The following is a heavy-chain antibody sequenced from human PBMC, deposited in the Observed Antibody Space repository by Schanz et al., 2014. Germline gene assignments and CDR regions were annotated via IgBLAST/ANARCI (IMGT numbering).Heavy chain of an antibody. CDR1: GYTVIAYY. D-gene: IGHD6-13*01. J-gene: IGHJ4*02. CDR2: IIPKSGST. Sequence: QVHLVQSGAEVKKPGASVKVSCKASGYTVIAYYMHWVPQGPGQGLEWRGWIIPKSGSTKYAQKFQGRVTMTRDTSITTINMQLSRMRSDDAAVYYGGRDLSSSWDAAGCYFDYWGQGTLVTVSS. CDR3: GRDLSSSWDAAGCYFDY. V-gene: IGHV1-2*02.